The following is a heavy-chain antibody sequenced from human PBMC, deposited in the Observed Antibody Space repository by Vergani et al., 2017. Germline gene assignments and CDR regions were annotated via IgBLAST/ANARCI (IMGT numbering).Heavy chain of an antibody. V-gene: IGHV3-30*18. Sequence: QVQLVESGGGVVQPGRSLRLSCAASGFTFSSYGMHWVRQAPGKGLEWVAVISYDGSNKYYADSVKGRFTISRDNSKNTLYLQMNSLRAEDTAVYYCAKEHTLASAVAGAPENYWGQGTLGTVSS. CDR3: AKEHTLASAVAGAPENY. CDR1: GFTFSSYG. D-gene: IGHD6-19*01. CDR2: ISYDGSNK. J-gene: IGHJ4*02.